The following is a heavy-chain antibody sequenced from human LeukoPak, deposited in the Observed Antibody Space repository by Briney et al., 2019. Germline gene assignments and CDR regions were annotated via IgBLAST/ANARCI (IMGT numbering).Heavy chain of an antibody. J-gene: IGHJ3*02. CDR3: ARAKEERVFLSGFDI. D-gene: IGHD3-10*01. CDR2: INHSGST. V-gene: IGHV4-34*01. Sequence: SETLSLTCAVYGGSFSGYYWSWIRQPPGKGLEWIGEINHSGSTNYNPSLKSRVTISVDTSKNQFSLKLSSVTAADTAVYYCARAKEERVFLSGFDIWGQGTMVTVSS. CDR1: GGSFSGYY.